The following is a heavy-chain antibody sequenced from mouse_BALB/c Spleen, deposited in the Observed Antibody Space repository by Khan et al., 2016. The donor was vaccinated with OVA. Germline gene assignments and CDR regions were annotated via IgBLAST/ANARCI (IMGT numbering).Heavy chain of an antibody. CDR3: GRLEDI. Sequence: QVQLKESGPGLVAPSQCLSITCTVSGFSFTSYVVHWVLQPPGKGLEWLGVICPGGSTNFNSALMSRLGKSKDKAKSQVFLKMNGQQTDETGMKYCGRLEDIWGQGTTLTVSS. J-gene: IGHJ2*01. V-gene: IGHV2-9*02. D-gene: IGHD1-3*01. CDR1: GFSFTSYV. CDR2: ICPGGST.